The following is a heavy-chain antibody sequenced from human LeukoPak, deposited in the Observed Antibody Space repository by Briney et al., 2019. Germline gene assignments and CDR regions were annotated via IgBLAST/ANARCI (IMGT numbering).Heavy chain of an antibody. V-gene: IGHV1-18*01. CDR2: ISAYNGNT. CDR3: ARSHYGSGSYYYYYYYYMDV. Sequence: ASVKVSCKASGYTFTSYGISWVRQAPGQGLEWMGWISAYNGNTNYAQKLQGRVTMTTDTSTSTAYMELSSLRSEDTAVYYCARSHYGSGSYYYYYYYYMDVWGKGTTVTISS. D-gene: IGHD3-10*01. J-gene: IGHJ6*03. CDR1: GYTFTSYG.